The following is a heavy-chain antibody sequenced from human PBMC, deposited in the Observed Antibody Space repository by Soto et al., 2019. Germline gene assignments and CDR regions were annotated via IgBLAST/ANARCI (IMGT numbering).Heavy chain of an antibody. CDR2: IYPGDSDT. D-gene: IGHD3-16*01. Sequence: PGESLKISCKGSGYSFTNYWIGWVRQMPGKGLEWMGIIYPGDSDTRYSPSFQGQVTISADKSISTAYLQWSSLKASDTAMYYCSRQEREYYDYVWGSYTYPFDIWGQGTMVTVSS. J-gene: IGHJ3*02. CDR1: GYSFTNYW. CDR3: SRQEREYYDYVWGSYTYPFDI. V-gene: IGHV5-51*01.